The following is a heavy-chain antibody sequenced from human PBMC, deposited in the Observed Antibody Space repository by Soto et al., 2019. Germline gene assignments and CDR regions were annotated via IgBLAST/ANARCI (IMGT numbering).Heavy chain of an antibody. J-gene: IGHJ4*02. CDR1: GGTFSSYT. V-gene: IGHV1-69*02. CDR2: IIPILGIA. D-gene: IGHD4-17*01. CDR3: ATHRGPNYGDLDY. Sequence: QVQLVQSGAEVKKPGSSVKVSCKASGGTFSSYTISWVRQAPGQGLEWMGRIIPILGIANYAQKFQGRVTINADKSASTAYMELSSLRSEDTAVYYCATHRGPNYGDLDYWGQRTLVTVSS.